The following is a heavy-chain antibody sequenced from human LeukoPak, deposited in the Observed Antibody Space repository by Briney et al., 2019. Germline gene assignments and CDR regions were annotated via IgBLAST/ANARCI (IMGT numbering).Heavy chain of an antibody. CDR1: GGTFSSYA. D-gene: IGHD3-9*01. V-gene: IGHV1-69*06. CDR2: IIPIFGTA. J-gene: IGHJ4*02. CDR3: ARARQREGVLRYFDWLMDY. Sequence: SVKVSCKASGGTFSSYAISWVRQAPGQGLEWMGGIIPIFGTANYAQKFQGRVTVTADKSTSTAYMELSSLRSEDTAVYYCARARQREGVLRYFDWLMDYWGQGTLVTVSS.